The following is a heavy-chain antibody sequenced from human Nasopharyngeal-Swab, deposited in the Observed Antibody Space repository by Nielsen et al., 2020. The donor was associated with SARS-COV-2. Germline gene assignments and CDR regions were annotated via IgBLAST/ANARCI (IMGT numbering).Heavy chain of an antibody. CDR1: GFTFSSYA. V-gene: IGHV3-30*04. CDR3: ARDPDDILTGPFDN. CDR2: ISYDGSNK. J-gene: IGHJ4*02. Sequence: GGSLSLTCTASGFTFSSYAMHWVRQAPGKGLEWVAVISYDGSNKYYADSVKGRFTISRDNSKNTLYLQMNSLRAEDTSVYYCARDPDDILTGPFDNWGQGTLVTVSS. D-gene: IGHD3-9*01.